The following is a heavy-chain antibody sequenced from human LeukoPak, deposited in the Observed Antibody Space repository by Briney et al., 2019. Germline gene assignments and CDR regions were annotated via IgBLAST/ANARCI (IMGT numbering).Heavy chain of an antibody. CDR2: ISSSSSYI. J-gene: IGHJ3*02. V-gene: IGHV3-21*01. CDR1: GFTFSNYA. Sequence: GGTLRLSCAASGFTFSNYAMNWVRQAPGKGLEWVSSISSSSSYIYYADSVKGRFTISRDNAKNSLYLQMNSLRAEDTAVYYCASFIDRHDAFDIWGQGTMVTVSS. D-gene: IGHD3-16*02. CDR3: ASFIDRHDAFDI.